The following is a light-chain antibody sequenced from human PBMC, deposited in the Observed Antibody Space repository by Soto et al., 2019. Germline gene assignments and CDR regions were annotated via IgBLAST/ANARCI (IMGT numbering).Light chain of an antibody. CDR3: QQYDSSPRT. J-gene: IGKJ1*01. CDR2: GAS. V-gene: IGKV3-20*01. Sequence: EIVLTQSPGTLSLSPGERATLSCRASQSVNINYLAWYQQKPGQGPRLLMYGASSRAAGIPGRFSGSGSGTDFTLSSNRLEPEDFAVYYCQQYDSSPRTFGQGTKVEIK. CDR1: QSVNINY.